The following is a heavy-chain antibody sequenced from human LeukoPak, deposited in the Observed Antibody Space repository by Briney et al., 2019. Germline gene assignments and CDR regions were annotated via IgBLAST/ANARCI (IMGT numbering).Heavy chain of an antibody. CDR1: GFTFSSYG. CDR3: AKDVWDCSSTSCYTSPGAFDI. CDR2: IRYDGSNK. V-gene: IGHV3-30*02. Sequence: GGSLRLSCAASGFTFSSYGMHWVRQAPGKGLEWVAFIRYDGSNKYYADSVKGRFTISRDNSKNTLYLQMNSLRAEDTAVYYCAKDVWDCSSTSCYTSPGAFDIWGQGTMVTDSS. J-gene: IGHJ3*02. D-gene: IGHD2-2*02.